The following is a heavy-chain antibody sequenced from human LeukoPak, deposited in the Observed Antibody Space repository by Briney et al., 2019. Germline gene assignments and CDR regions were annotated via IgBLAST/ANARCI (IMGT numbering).Heavy chain of an antibody. D-gene: IGHD1-14*01. CDR3: ARGPDDAFDI. CDR2: IYSGGST. V-gene: IGHV3-66*01. CDR1: GFTVSSNY. J-gene: IGHJ3*02. Sequence: PGGSLRLSRAASGFTVSSNYMSWVRQAPGRGLEWVSVIYSGGSTYYADSVKGRFTISRDNSKNTLYLQMNSLRAEDTAVYYCARGPDDAFDIWGQGTMVTVSS.